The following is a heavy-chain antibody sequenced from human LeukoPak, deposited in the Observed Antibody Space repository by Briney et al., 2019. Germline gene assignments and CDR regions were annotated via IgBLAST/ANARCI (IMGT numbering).Heavy chain of an antibody. J-gene: IGHJ6*03. V-gene: IGHV3-30*10. CDR3: ARGAGTMVYYIDV. Sequence: GGSLRLSCAASGFTFSTFPMHWVRQAPGKWLQWVAVISNDGSHEYYRHSVKGRFTISRDNSKNTLFLQMNSLTIEDTAVYYCARGAGTMVYYIDVWGNGTTVTVSS. D-gene: IGHD1-7*01. CDR2: ISNDGSHE. CDR1: GFTFSTFP.